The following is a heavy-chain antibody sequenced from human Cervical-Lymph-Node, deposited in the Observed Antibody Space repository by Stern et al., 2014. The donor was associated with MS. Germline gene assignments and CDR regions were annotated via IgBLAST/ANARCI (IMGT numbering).Heavy chain of an antibody. D-gene: IGHD1-26*01. V-gene: IGHV3-30*04. CDR1: GFVFRGYA. CDR2: ISYDGRDK. J-gene: IGHJ4*02. CDR3: AKGGSGSYLD. Sequence: MQLVESGGGVVPPGWSLRLSCAAPGFVFRGYALHWVRPAPGKGLEWVALISYDGRDKYYTDSVKGRFTVSRDNSNNTVDLEMNSLRLEDTAVYYCAKGGSGSYLDWGQGSLVTVSS.